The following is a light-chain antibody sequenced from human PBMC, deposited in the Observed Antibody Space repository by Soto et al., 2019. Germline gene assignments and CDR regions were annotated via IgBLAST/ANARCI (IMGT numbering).Light chain of an antibody. J-gene: IGLJ1*01. CDR2: EVD. CDR3: SSYGGSNITLDV. V-gene: IGLV2-8*01. Sequence: QSLLAQPPAASWSPGQSLTISCAATGSYVGWYKYVSWYQQHPAKAPKLIIYEVDKPPSLAPDRFSGSESGNTASLSVSVLQAEDEADYYCSSYGGSNITLDVFGTGTKVTVL. CDR1: GSYVGWYKY.